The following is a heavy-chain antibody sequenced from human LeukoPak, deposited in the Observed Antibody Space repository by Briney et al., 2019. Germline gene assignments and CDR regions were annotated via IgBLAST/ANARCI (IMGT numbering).Heavy chain of an antibody. CDR1: GFTFNSYV. CDR2: INGGGGNT. CDR3: AKTVVVITFRFDD. V-gene: IGHV3-23*01. J-gene: IGHJ4*02. D-gene: IGHD2-21*01. Sequence: GGSLRLSCAASGFTFNSYVMSWVRQAPGKGLEWVSSINGGGGNTYYADSVKGRFTISRDNSKNMLYLQMNSLRADDTAIYYCAKTVVVITFRFDDWGQGTLVTVSS.